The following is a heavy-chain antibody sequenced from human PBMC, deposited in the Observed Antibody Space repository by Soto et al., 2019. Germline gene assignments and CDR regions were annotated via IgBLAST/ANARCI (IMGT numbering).Heavy chain of an antibody. V-gene: IGHV3-15*01. CDR3: TTSSWYGYYYGMDV. CDR2: IKSKTDGGTT. Sequence: GGSLRLSCAASGFTFSNAWMSWVRQAPGKGLEWVGRIKSKTDGGTTDYAAPVKGRFTISRDDSKNTLYLQMNSLKTEDTAVYYCTTSSWYGYYYGMDVWGQGTTVTVS. D-gene: IGHD6-13*01. CDR1: GFTFSNAW. J-gene: IGHJ6*02.